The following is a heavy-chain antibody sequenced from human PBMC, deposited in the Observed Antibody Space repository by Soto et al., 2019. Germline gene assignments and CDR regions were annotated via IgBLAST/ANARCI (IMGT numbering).Heavy chain of an antibody. CDR3: ARSSGTYGTLDY. J-gene: IGHJ4*02. Sequence: PSETLSLTCTVSGGSISSGDYYWSWIRQPPGKGLEWIGYIYYSGSTYYNPSLKSRVTISVDTSKNQFSLKLSSVTAADTAVYYCARSSGTYGTLDYWGEGTLVTVSS. CDR1: GGSISSGDYY. D-gene: IGHD1-26*01. CDR2: IYYSGST. V-gene: IGHV4-30-4*02.